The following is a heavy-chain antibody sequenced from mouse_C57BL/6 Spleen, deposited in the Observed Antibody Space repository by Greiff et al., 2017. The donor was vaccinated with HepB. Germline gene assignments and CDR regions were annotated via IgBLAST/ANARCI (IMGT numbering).Heavy chain of an antibody. CDR3: ARWGSANWFAY. CDR2: IYPRDGST. J-gene: IGHJ3*01. CDR1: GYTFTSYD. V-gene: IGHV1-85*01. Sequence: QVQLQQSGPELVKPGASVKLSCKASGYTFTSYDINWVKQRPGQGLEWIGWIYPRDGSTKYNEKFKGKATLTVDTSSSTAYMELHSLTSEDSAVYFCARWGSANWFAYWGQGTLVTVSA. D-gene: IGHD1-2*01.